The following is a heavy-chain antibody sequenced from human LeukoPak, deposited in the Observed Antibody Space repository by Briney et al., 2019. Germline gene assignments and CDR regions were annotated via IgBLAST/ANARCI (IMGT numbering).Heavy chain of an antibody. Sequence: PGGSLRLSCAASGFTFSSYAMSWVRQAPGKGLEWVSAISGSGGSTYYADSVKGRFTISRDNSKNTLYLQMNSLRAEYTAVYYCANQYYYGSGSPKRRYYFDYWGQGTLVTVSS. CDR3: ANQYYYGSGSPKRRYYFDY. CDR2: ISGSGGST. CDR1: GFTFSSYA. J-gene: IGHJ4*02. V-gene: IGHV3-23*01. D-gene: IGHD3-10*01.